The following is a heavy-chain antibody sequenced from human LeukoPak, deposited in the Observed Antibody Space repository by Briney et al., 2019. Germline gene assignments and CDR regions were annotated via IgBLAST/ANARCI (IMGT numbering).Heavy chain of an antibody. CDR1: GGSISSYY. CDR3: ATRISAKSGSYSPFYYYYYMDV. J-gene: IGHJ6*03. V-gene: IGHV4-4*07. Sequence: SETLSLTCTVSGGSISSYYWSWIRQPAGKGLEWIGRIYTSGSTNYNPSLKSRVTMSVDTSKNQFSLKLSSVTAADTAVYYCATRISAKSGSYSPFYYYYYMDVWGKGTTVTVSS. CDR2: IYTSGST. D-gene: IGHD1-26*01.